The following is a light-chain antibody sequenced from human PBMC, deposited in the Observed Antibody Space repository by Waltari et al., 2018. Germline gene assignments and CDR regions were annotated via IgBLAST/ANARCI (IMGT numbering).Light chain of an antibody. Sequence: QSALTQPRSVSGSPGQSVTISCTGTSSDIGNYNYVSWYQHHPGKAPRLMIYDVTKRPSGFPARFSGSKSGNTASLTISGLQAEDEADYYCCSYAGFYSYYVVGTGTKATVL. J-gene: IGLJ1*01. CDR1: SSDIGNYNY. CDR2: DVT. CDR3: CSYAGFYSYYV. V-gene: IGLV2-11*01.